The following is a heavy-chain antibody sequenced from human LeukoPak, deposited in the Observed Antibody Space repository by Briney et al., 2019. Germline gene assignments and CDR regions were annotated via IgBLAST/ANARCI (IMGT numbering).Heavy chain of an antibody. Sequence: GGSLRLSCAASGFTFGSYAMHWVRQAPGKGLEWVAVMSHDGSVKIYADSVQGRFTISRDNSKNTLYLQLSSLRAEDTAVYHCARPREAGSSSGWYFDKWGQGTLVTISS. D-gene: IGHD6-19*01. CDR2: MSHDGSVK. CDR3: ARPREAGSSSGWYFDK. J-gene: IGHJ4*02. CDR1: GFTFGSYA. V-gene: IGHV3-30-3*01.